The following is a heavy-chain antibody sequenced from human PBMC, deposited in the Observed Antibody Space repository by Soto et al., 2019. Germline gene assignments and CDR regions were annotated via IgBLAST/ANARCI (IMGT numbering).Heavy chain of an antibody. D-gene: IGHD6-13*01. J-gene: IGHJ6*03. CDR2: ISSSSNYI. CDR3: AKPIAAAGRETTDYYYYYYMDV. CDR1: GFTFSSYS. Sequence: GGSLRLSCAASGFTFSSYSMNWVRQAPGKGLEWVSSISSSSNYIYYADSVKGRFTISRDNAKNSLFLQMNSLRAEDTAVYYCAKPIAAAGRETTDYYYYYYMDVWGKGTTVTVSS. V-gene: IGHV3-21*01.